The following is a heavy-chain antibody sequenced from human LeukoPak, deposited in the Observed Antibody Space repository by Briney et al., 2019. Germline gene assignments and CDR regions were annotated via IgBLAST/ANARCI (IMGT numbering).Heavy chain of an antibody. J-gene: IGHJ6*03. CDR3: ARDGDIGYYYYYMDV. V-gene: IGHV3-74*01. CDR2: INSDGSST. Sequence: PGGSLRLSCAASGFTFSSYWMHWVRQAPGKGLVWVSRINSDGSSTSYADSVKGRFTISRDNAKNSLYLQMNSLRAEDTAVYYCARDGDIGYYYYYMDVWGKGTTVTVSS. CDR1: GFTFSSYW. D-gene: IGHD2-15*01.